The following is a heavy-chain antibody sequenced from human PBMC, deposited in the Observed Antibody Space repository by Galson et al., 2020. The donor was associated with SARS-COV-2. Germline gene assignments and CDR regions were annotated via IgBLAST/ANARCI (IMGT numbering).Heavy chain of an antibody. V-gene: IGHV3-30*03. Sequence: GESLKISCAASGFSVTSYSMNWVRQAPGKGLEWVAVISYDGSNKYYADSVKGRFTISRDNSKNTLYLQMNSLRAEDTAVYYCARSPRSIAVVHPRLDYWGQGTLVTVSS. CDR2: ISYDGSNK. CDR1: GFSVTSYS. CDR3: ARSPRSIAVVHPRLDY. J-gene: IGHJ4*02. D-gene: IGHD6-19*01.